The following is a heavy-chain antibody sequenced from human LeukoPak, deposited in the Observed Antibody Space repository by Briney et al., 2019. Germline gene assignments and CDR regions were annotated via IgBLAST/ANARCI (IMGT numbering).Heavy chain of an antibody. D-gene: IGHD3-9*01. J-gene: IGHJ4*02. CDR2: INPSGGST. V-gene: IGHV1-46*01. CDR3: ARVSLTGYSLFDY. Sequence: GASVKVSCKASGYTFTSYYMHWVRQAPGQGLEWMGIINPSGGSTSYAQKFQGRVTMTRDMSTSTVYMELSSLRSEDTAVYYCARVSLTGYSLFDYWGQGTLVTVS. CDR1: GYTFTSYY.